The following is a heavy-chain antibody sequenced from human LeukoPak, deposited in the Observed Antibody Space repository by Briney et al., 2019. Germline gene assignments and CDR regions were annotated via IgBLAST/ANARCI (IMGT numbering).Heavy chain of an antibody. CDR1: GGSISSGGYY. CDR3: ARDHEAVAGTQIDY. Sequence: TSETLSLTCTVSGGSISSGGYYWSWIRQHPGKGLEWIGYIYYSGSTYYNPSLKSRVTISVDTSKNQFSLKLSSVTAADTAVYYCARDHEAVAGTQIDYWGQGTLVTVSS. CDR2: IYYSGST. V-gene: IGHV4-31*03. J-gene: IGHJ4*02. D-gene: IGHD6-19*01.